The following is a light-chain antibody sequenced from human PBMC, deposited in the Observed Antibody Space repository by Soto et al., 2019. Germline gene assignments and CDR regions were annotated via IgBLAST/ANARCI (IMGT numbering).Light chain of an antibody. CDR1: QSVLYSSNNKNY. V-gene: IGKV4-1*01. CDR3: QQYYSTPT. CDR2: WAS. J-gene: IGKJ1*01. Sequence: DIVMTQSPDSLAVSLGERATINCKSSQSVLYSSNNKNYLAWYQQKPGQPPKLLIYWASTRASGVPDRFSGSGSGTDFNLTISSLQAEDVAVYYCQQYYSTPTFGQGTKVEIK.